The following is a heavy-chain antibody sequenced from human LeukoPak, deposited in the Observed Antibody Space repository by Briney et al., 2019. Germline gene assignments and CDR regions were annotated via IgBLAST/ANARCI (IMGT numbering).Heavy chain of an antibody. CDR2: INSDGSST. J-gene: IGHJ4*02. V-gene: IGHV3-74*01. Sequence: GGSLRLSCAASGFTFSSYWMHWVRQAPGKWLVWVSRINSDGSSTSYADSVKGRFTISRDNAKNTLYLQMNSLRAEDTAVYYCARDGEYGKGLFDYWGQGTLVTVSS. CDR1: GFTFSSYW. D-gene: IGHD6-6*01. CDR3: ARDGEYGKGLFDY.